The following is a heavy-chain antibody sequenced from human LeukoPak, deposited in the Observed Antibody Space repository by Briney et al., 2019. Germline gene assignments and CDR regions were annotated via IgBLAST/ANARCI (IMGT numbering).Heavy chain of an antibody. D-gene: IGHD3-3*01. CDR2: IIPIFGTA. J-gene: IGHJ5*02. V-gene: IGHV1-69*05. CDR1: GGTFSSFA. Sequence: SVKVSCKASGGTFSSFAISWVRQAPGQGLEWMGGIIPIFGTANYAQKFQGRVTITTDESTSTVYMELSSLRSEDTAVYYCAREGNDITIFGVATPNWFDPWGQGTLVTVSS. CDR3: AREGNDITIFGVATPNWFDP.